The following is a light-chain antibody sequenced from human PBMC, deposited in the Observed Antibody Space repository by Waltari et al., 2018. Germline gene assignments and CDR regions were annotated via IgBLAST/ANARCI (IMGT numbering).Light chain of an antibody. CDR1: SSNIGAGYD. CDR2: GND. Sequence: QSVLTQPPSVSGAPGQRVTISCTGSSSNIGAGYDVHWYQQLPGRAPKLLIHGNDKRPAGVPDLFSGSKSGTSGSLASAGLQADDETDYYCQSYDSSLSGHVFGTGTKVTVL. J-gene: IGLJ1*01. V-gene: IGLV1-40*01. CDR3: QSYDSSLSGHV.